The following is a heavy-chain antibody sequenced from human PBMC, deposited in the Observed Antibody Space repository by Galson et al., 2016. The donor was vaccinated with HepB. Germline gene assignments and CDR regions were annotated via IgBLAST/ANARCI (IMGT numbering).Heavy chain of an antibody. Sequence: SLRLSCAASGFNFDDYYMDWVRQAPGKGLEWIGRTRSKRKSNTIDYAASVKGRLTISRDGLKNSLSRQINSLKTEDTAVDYCGRAHYVLGGYWDAWGKGTTVTVSS. CDR2: TRSKRKSNTI. J-gene: IGHJ6*04. D-gene: IGHD3-16*01. V-gene: IGHV3-72*01. CDR1: GFNFDDYY. CDR3: GRAHYVLGGYWDA.